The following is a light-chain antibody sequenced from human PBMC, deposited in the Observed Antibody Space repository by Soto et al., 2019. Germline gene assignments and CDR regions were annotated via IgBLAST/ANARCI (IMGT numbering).Light chain of an antibody. CDR1: ESVRSY. CDR2: GAS. J-gene: IGKJ5*01. CDR3: QQYNNWPPMT. V-gene: IGKV3-15*01. Sequence: EVVMTQSPATLSVSPGERATLSCRASESVRSYLAWYQQKPGQAPRLLIYGASTRATGIPARFSGSGSGTEFTLTISSLQSEDFAIYYCQQYNNWPPMTFGQGTRLEIK.